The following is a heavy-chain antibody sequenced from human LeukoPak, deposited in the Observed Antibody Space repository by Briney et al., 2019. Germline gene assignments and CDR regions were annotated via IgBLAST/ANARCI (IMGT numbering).Heavy chain of an antibody. Sequence: ASVKVSCKASGYTFTGYYMHWVRQAPGQGLEWMGWINPNSGGTNYAQKFQGRVTMTRDTSISTAYMELSRLRSDGTAVYYCAREGGDYWGGGYYYMDVWGKGTTVTVSS. J-gene: IGHJ6*03. V-gene: IGHV1-2*02. D-gene: IGHD4-17*01. CDR3: AREGGDYWGGGYYYMDV. CDR1: GYTFTGYY. CDR2: INPNSGGT.